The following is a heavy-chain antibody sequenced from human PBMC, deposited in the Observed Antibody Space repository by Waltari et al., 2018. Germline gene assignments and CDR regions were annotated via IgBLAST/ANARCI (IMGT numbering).Heavy chain of an antibody. CDR1: GFTFTSSA. CDR2: IVVGSGNP. J-gene: IGHJ6*02. D-gene: IGHD2-21*02. Sequence: QMQLVQSGPEVKKPGTSVTVSCKASGFTFTSSAMQWVRQDRGQRLEWIGWIVVGSGNPSYAQNFQERVTSTRDSSTSTAYMELSSLRSEETAVYYCAASGCGGDCYYYYGMDVWGQGTTVIVSS. V-gene: IGHV1-58*02. CDR3: AASGCGGDCYYYYGMDV.